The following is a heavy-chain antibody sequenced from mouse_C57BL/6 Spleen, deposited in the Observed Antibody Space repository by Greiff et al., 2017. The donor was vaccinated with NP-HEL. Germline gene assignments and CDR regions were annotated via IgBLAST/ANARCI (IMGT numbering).Heavy chain of an antibody. CDR2: IDPANGNT. Sequence: VQLKQSVAELVRPGASVKLSCTASGFNIKNTYMHWVKQRPEQGLEWIGRIDPANGNTKYASKFQGMATITADTPSNTAYLQLSSLTSEDTAIDYCARRYYGMGAMDYWGQGTSVTVSS. V-gene: IGHV14-3*01. J-gene: IGHJ4*01. D-gene: IGHD1-1*01. CDR1: GFNIKNTY. CDR3: ARRYYGMGAMDY.